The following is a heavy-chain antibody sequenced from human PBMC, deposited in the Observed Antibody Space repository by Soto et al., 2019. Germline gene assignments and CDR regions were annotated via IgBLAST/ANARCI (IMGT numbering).Heavy chain of an antibody. Sequence: SQTLSLTCAISGDSVSSNSAAWNWIRQSPSRGLEWLGRTYYRSKWYNDYAISVKSRITVNPDTSKNQFFLQLNSVTPEDKSVYCCARMVGENADYWGQGTLVTVSS. D-gene: IGHD1-26*01. V-gene: IGHV6-1*01. CDR1: GDSVSSNSAA. CDR3: ARMVGENADY. J-gene: IGHJ4*02. CDR2: TYYRSKWYN.